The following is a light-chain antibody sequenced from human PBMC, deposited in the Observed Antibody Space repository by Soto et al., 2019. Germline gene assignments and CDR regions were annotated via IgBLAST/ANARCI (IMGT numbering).Light chain of an antibody. CDR3: QQYNNWWT. V-gene: IGKV3-15*01. CDR1: QRVNRN. J-gene: IGKJ1*01. Sequence: EIVMTQSPATLSVSPGERATLSCRASQRVNRNLAWYQQKPGQAPRLLISAASTRATGIPARFSGSGSETEFTITISCQQSEDFAVYYCQQYNNWWTFGQGTKVEMK. CDR2: AAS.